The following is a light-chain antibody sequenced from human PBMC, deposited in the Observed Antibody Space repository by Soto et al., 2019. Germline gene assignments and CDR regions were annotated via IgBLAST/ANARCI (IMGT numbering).Light chain of an antibody. CDR1: QTVYNN. CDR3: LQFTAWPLT. V-gene: IGKV3-15*01. Sequence: IVMTQSPATLSVSPGEKATLSCRASQTVYNNLAWYQQKPGQAPRLLVYFASTRATGVPARFSGSGSGTEFSLPISSLQSEDFALYYCLQFTAWPLTFGGGTKVETK. CDR2: FAS. J-gene: IGKJ4*01.